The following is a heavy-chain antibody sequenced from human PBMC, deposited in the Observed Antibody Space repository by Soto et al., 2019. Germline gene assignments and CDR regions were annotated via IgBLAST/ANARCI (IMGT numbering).Heavy chain of an antibody. V-gene: IGHV1-69*08. Sequence: QVQLVQSGAEVKKPGSSVKVSCKASGGTFSSYTINWVRQAPGQGLEWMGRIISILGTTNFAQRFQGRVTITANKSTSTAYMELSSLRSEDTAMCYCTKDYGAVPGTFWGWGQGTLVIVSS. CDR2: IISILGTT. D-gene: IGHD6-19*01. CDR3: TKDYGAVPGTFWG. J-gene: IGHJ4*02. CDR1: GGTFSSYT.